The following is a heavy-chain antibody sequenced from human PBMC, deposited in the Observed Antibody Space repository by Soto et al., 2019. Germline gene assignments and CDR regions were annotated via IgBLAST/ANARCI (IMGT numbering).Heavy chain of an antibody. CDR2: IFHSGSS. J-gene: IGHJ4*02. D-gene: IGHD6-6*01. CDR3: ARDRSNSPDYFDY. Sequence: SETLSLTCTVSGGSVTGFYWSWIRQPPGKGLEWIGYIFHSGSSNYNPSLKSRVTISVDTSKSQISLRLTSVTAADTAVYYCARDRSNSPDYFDYWGQGTLVTVSS. CDR1: GGSVTGFY. V-gene: IGHV4-59*02.